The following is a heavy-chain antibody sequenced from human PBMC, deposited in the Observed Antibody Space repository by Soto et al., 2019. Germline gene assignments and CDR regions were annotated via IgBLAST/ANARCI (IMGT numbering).Heavy chain of an antibody. Sequence: VQLLESGGGLVQPGGSLRLSCAASGFTFSSYAMSWVRQAPGKGLEWVSAISGSGGSTYYADSVKGRFTISRDNSKNTLYLQMNSLRAEDTAVYYCAKTYYYDSSGYYTENYFDYWGQGTLVTVSS. V-gene: IGHV3-23*01. CDR3: AKTYYYDSSGYYTENYFDY. CDR1: GFTFSSYA. J-gene: IGHJ4*02. CDR2: ISGSGGST. D-gene: IGHD3-22*01.